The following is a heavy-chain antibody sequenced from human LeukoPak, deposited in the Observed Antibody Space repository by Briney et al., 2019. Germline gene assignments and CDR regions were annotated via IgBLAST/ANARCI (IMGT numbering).Heavy chain of an antibody. CDR1: GFTFSSYP. V-gene: IGHV3-23*01. J-gene: IGHJ4*02. CDR2: ISGSGGST. CDR3: AKPVVAATHFDY. Sequence: PGGSLRLSCAASGFTFSSYPMSWVRQAPGKGLGWVSTISGSGGSTYYADSVKGRFSISRDNSKNTLYLQMNSLRAEDTAVYYCAKPVVAATHFDYWGQGTLVTVSS. D-gene: IGHD2-15*01.